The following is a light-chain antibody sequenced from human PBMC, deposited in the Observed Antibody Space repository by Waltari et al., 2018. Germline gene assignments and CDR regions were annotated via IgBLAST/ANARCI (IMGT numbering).Light chain of an antibody. CDR1: QSVSRT. J-gene: IGKJ1*01. V-gene: IGKV3-20*01. CDR2: GAS. Sequence: EIVFTQFPGTLSLSPGERATLSCRASQSVSRTLAWYQQKPGQSPRLLIYGASTRATGIPERFSGGGSGTDFSLTISRLEPEDFAVYYCQHYVRLPVTFGQGTKVEIK. CDR3: QHYVRLPVT.